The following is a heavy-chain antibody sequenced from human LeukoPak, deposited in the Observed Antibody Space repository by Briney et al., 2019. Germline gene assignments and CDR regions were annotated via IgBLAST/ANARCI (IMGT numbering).Heavy chain of an antibody. CDR3: AREVVAAAANWFDP. J-gene: IGHJ5*02. Sequence: GGSLRLSCAASGFTFSYYGLSWVRQAPGKGLEWVSGFGHNGDITYSDSVKGRFTISRDNSKNTLFLQLSSLRADDTAVYYYAREVVAAAANWFDPWGQGTLVTVSS. D-gene: IGHD6-13*01. V-gene: IGHV3-23*01. CDR2: FGHNGDIT. CDR1: GFTFSYYG.